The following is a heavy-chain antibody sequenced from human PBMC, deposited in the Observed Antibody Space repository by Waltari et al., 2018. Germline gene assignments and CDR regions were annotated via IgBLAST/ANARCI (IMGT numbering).Heavy chain of an antibody. CDR1: GFSFSRYW. V-gene: IGHV3-74*03. D-gene: IGHD3-16*01. J-gene: IGHJ3*02. Sequence: EEQLVASGGGLVQPGGSLRLSCAASGFSFSRYWLHWVRQAQEKGLVFFSRIHSDGIDATYAGSVKGRFTTSRDNALNTLYLRRNSLRVEDTAMYYCARGGFDHAFDIWAQGTMVTVSS. CDR2: IHSDGIDA. CDR3: ARGGFDHAFDI.